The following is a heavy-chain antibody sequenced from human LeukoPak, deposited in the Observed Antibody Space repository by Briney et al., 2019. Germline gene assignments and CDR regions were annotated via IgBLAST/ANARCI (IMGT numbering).Heavy chain of an antibody. CDR1: GYTFDDYG. CDR3: AKGEYYSDNSGYFAYYFDW. V-gene: IGHV3-20*04. Sequence: PGGSLRLSCAASGYTFDDYGMSWVRQAPGKGLEWASGINWNSGSTVYAESVKGRFTISRDNSKNVLYLQMNSLRAEDTAVYFCAKGEYYSDNSGYFAYYFDWWGQGTLVTVSS. D-gene: IGHD3-22*01. J-gene: IGHJ4*02. CDR2: INWNSGST.